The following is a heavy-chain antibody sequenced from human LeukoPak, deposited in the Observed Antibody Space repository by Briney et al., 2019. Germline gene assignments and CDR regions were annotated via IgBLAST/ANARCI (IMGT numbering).Heavy chain of an antibody. V-gene: IGHV3-7*01. J-gene: IGHJ4*02. CDR2: VKQDGSER. CDR1: GFTYSSYW. Sequence: QPGGSLRLSCAASGFTYSSYWMSWVRQAPGKGLVWVANVKQDGSERYYVGSVRGRFTISRDNAKNSLYLQMNSLRAEDTAVYYCARDTSRDDFWSGYLDYWGQGTLVTVSS. CDR3: ARDTSRDDFWSGYLDY. D-gene: IGHD3-3*01.